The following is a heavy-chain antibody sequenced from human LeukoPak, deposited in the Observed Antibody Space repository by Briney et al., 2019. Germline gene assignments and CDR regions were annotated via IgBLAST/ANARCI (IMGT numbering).Heavy chain of an antibody. CDR1: GFTFSSYG. Sequence: GGSLRLSCAASGFTFSSYGVHWVRQAPGKGLEWVAVISYDGSNKYYADSVKGRFTISRDNSKNTLYLQMNSLRAEDTAVYYCAKGAGPMVREPLGYWGQGTLVTVSS. CDR2: ISYDGSNK. J-gene: IGHJ4*02. D-gene: IGHD3-10*01. CDR3: AKGAGPMVREPLGY. V-gene: IGHV3-30*18.